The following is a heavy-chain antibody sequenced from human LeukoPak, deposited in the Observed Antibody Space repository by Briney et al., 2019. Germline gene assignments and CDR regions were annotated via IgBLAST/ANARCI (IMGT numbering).Heavy chain of an antibody. CDR1: GFTFSSYW. V-gene: IGHV3-23*01. J-gene: IGHJ4*02. CDR2: ISGSGKTI. D-gene: IGHD2-2*01. Sequence: GGSLRLSCAASGFTFSSYWMHWVRQAPGKGLEWVSGISGSGKTIHYSDSVKGRFSISRDNSRSTLYLQMYSLRSEDTAVYYCAKDTSASYYSSHSEYFDYWGQGTLVAVSS. CDR3: AKDTSASYYSSHSEYFDY.